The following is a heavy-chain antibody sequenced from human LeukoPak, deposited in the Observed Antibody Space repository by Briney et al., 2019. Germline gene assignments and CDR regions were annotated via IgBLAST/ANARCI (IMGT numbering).Heavy chain of an antibody. CDR2: IKQDGSEK. D-gene: IGHD4-17*01. J-gene: IGHJ6*02. CDR1: GFTFSSYW. Sequence: GGSLRLSCAASGFTFSSYWMSWVRQAPGKGREWVANIKQDGSEKYYVDSVKGRFTISRDNAKNSLYLQMNSLRAEDTAVYYCARERMFMTTVNYYYYYGMDVWGQGTTVTVSS. V-gene: IGHV3-7*01. CDR3: ARERMFMTTVNYYYYYGMDV.